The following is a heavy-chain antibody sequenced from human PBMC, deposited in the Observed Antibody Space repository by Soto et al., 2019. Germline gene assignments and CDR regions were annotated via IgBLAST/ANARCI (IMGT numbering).Heavy chain of an antibody. J-gene: IGHJ5*02. CDR2: TYYRSRFFS. D-gene: IGHD3-22*01. CDR1: GDSVSSYSAA. CDR3: VRDRYSSSVWLDP. Sequence: SQTLSLTCAISGDSVSSYSAAWNWIRQSPSGGLEWLGRTYYRSRFFSDYAESVNSLIIINPDTSKNQFSLQLNSVTPEHTAVYYCVRDRYSSSVWLDPWGQGTPGTVSS. V-gene: IGHV6-1*01.